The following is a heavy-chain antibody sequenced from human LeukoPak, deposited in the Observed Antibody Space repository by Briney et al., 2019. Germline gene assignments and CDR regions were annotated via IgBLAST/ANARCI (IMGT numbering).Heavy chain of an antibody. CDR3: ARDIGNSGFNLDY. J-gene: IGHJ4*02. V-gene: IGHV3-33*01. CDR2: IWHDGGRK. D-gene: IGHD5-12*01. CDR1: GFTFSTHG. Sequence: GGSLRLSCVVSGFTFSTHGFHWVRQAPGKGLEWVSVIWHDGGRKEYADSVRGRFTISRGNSNLYLQMNSLRAEDTAIYYCARDIGNSGFNLDYRGQGTPVTVSS.